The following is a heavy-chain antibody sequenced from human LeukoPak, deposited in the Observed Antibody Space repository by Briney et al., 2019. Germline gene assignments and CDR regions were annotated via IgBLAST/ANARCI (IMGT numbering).Heavy chain of an antibody. CDR3: ARDHDYYGSGSYYLRRFDY. D-gene: IGHD3-10*01. CDR1: GGTFSSYA. Sequence: ASVKVSCKASGGTFSSYAISWVRQAPGQGLEWMGWISAYNGNTNYAQKLQGRVTMTTDTSTSTAYMELRSLRSDDTAVYYCARDHDYYGSGSYYLRRFDYWGQGTLVTVSS. V-gene: IGHV1-18*01. CDR2: ISAYNGNT. J-gene: IGHJ4*02.